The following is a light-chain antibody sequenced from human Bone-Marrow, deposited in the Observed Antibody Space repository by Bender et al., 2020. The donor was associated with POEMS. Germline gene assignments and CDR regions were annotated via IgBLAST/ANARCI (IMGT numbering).Light chain of an antibody. CDR3: QAWDTYSVI. CDR1: DLGDKY. V-gene: IGLV3-1*01. CDR2: QDT. Sequence: SYEVTQPPSVSVSPGQTASITCSGDDLGDKYVAWYQQKPGQSPVLVTYQDTKRPSGIPERFSGSNSGNTATLTISGTQAMDEAEYYCQAWDTYSVIFGGGTKLTVL. J-gene: IGLJ2*01.